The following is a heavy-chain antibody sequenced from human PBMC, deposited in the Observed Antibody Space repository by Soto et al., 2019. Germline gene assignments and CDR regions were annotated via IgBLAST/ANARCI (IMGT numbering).Heavy chain of an antibody. CDR1: GFKFSNYW. CDR3: ATARSICSTANCAGQYYFDY. Sequence: PGGSLRLSCAASGFKFSNYWMGWVRRAPGKGLEWVANIMQDGSEKYYVDSVKGRFTISRDNAQNSLYLQMDSLRAEDTAIYFCATARSICSTANCAGQYYFDYWGQGTLVTVSS. J-gene: IGHJ4*02. CDR2: IMQDGSEK. V-gene: IGHV3-7*01. D-gene: IGHD2-2*01.